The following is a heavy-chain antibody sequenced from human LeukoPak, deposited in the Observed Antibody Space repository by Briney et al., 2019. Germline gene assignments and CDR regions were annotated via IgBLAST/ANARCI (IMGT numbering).Heavy chain of an antibody. Sequence: SETLSLTCTVSGGFISSYYWSWIRQPPGKGLEWIGYIYYSGSTNYNPSLKSRVTISVDTSKNQFSLKLSSVTAADTAVYYCARERGHNWYFDLWGRGTLVTVSS. V-gene: IGHV4-59*01. CDR3: ARERGHNWYFDL. CDR1: GGFISSYY. CDR2: IYYSGST. J-gene: IGHJ2*01.